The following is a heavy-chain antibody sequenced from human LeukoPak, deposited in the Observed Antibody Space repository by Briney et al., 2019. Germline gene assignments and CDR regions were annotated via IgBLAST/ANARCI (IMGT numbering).Heavy chain of an antibody. CDR1: GYIFTGYG. J-gene: IGHJ4*02. V-gene: IGHV1-18*01. CDR3: ARDHRGYSYGYRGTHFDY. Sequence: ASVKVSCKASGYIFTGYGISWVRQAPGQGLEWMGWISAYNGNTNYAQKLQGRVTMTTDTSTSTAYMELRSLRSDDTAVYYCARDHRGYSYGYRGTHFDYWGQGTLVTVSS. CDR2: ISAYNGNT. D-gene: IGHD5-18*01.